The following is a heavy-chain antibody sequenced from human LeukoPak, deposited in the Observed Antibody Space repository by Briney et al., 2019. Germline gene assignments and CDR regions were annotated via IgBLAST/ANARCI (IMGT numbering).Heavy chain of an antibody. CDR3: ARALDRSYYYVYLS. V-gene: IGHV1-8*01. Sequence: ASVKVSCKASGYTFTDFDINWVRQAPGRGLDWMGWMNPNSGNTVYAQKFQGRVTMTRDTSINTGRMELTSLTSEDTAVYYCARALDRSYYYVYLSWGQGTVISVSS. J-gene: IGHJ5*02. D-gene: IGHD3-16*01. CDR2: MNPNSGNT. CDR1: GYTFTDFD.